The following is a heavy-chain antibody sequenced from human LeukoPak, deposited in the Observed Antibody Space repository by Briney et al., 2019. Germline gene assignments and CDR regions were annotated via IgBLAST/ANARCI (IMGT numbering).Heavy chain of an antibody. Sequence: SETLSLTCTVSGGSISSYYWSWIRQPPGKGLEWIGYIYYSGSTNYTPSLKSRVTMSVDTSKNQFSLKLSSVTAADTALYCCASLSTTWETFDYWGLGTLVTVSS. CDR3: ASLSTTWETFDY. D-gene: IGHD6-13*01. J-gene: IGHJ4*02. V-gene: IGHV4-59*12. CDR2: IYYSGST. CDR1: GGSISSYY.